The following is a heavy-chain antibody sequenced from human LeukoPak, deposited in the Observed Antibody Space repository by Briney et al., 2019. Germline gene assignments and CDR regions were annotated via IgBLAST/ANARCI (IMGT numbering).Heavy chain of an antibody. V-gene: IGHV3-23*01. CDR3: AKALHDAFDI. CDR2: ISGSGDNT. CDR1: GFTFSSYA. J-gene: IGHJ3*02. Sequence: DPGGSLRLSCAASGFTFSSYAMSWVRQAPGKGLEWVSGISGSGDNTYYADSVKGRFTISRDNSKNTLYLQMNSLRAEDTAVYYCAKALHDAFDIWGQGTMVTVSS.